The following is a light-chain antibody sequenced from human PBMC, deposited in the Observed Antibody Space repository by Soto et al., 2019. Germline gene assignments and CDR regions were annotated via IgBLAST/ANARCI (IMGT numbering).Light chain of an antibody. V-gene: IGKV3-11*01. CDR2: DAS. CDR1: QSIRNY. J-gene: IGKJ1*01. CDR3: QQYNNWPRT. Sequence: EIVLTQSPATLSVSPGERATLSCRASQSIRNYLAWYQQKPGQAPRLLIYDASNRATGIPARFSGSGSGTDFNLTISSLEPEDSAVYFCQQYNNWPRTFGQGTKVEIK.